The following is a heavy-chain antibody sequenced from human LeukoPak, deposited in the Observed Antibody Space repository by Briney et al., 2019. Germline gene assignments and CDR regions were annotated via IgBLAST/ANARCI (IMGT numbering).Heavy chain of an antibody. Sequence: GGSLRLSCAASGFSFSSYAMSWVRQAPGKGLEWVSTISGSGGSTYYADSVKGRFTISRDNSKNTLYLQMNSLRAEDTAVYYCAKGTLGGGLNYWGQGTLVTVSS. CDR2: ISGSGGST. J-gene: IGHJ4*02. V-gene: IGHV3-23*01. D-gene: IGHD3-16*01. CDR3: AKGTLGGGLNY. CDR1: GFSFSSYA.